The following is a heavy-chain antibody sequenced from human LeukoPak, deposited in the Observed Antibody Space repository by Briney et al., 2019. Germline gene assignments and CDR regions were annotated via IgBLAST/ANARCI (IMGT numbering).Heavy chain of an antibody. CDR3: ARAERWGGDY. Sequence: KPGGSLRLSCAASGFTFSDYYMSWIRQAPGKRLAWVGYISTSSYTNYADSVKGRFTISRDNAKNSLYLQMNSLRAEDTAVYYCARAERWGGDYWGQGTLVTVSS. D-gene: IGHD5-24*01. J-gene: IGHJ4*02. CDR1: GFTFSDYY. CDR2: ISTSSYT. V-gene: IGHV3-11*05.